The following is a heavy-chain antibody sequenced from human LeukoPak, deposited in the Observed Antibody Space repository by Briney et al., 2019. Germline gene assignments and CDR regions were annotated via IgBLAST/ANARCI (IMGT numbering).Heavy chain of an antibody. J-gene: IGHJ6*03. V-gene: IGHV4-34*01. CDR1: GGSFSGYY. CDR2: MNPSGST. D-gene: IGHD3-22*01. CDR3: ARGRHDITMMAVIMTAVSYYLDV. Sequence: SSETLSLTCAVYGGSFSGYYWTWIRHTPEKGLEWIGEMNPSGSTNYNPSLKSRVTISVDTSKNQFSLNLSSVTAADTAVYYCARGRHDITMMAVIMTAVSYYLDVWGKGTTVTVS.